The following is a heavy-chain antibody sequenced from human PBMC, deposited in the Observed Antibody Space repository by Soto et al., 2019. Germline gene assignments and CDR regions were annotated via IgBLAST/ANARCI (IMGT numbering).Heavy chain of an antibody. Sequence: QVQLVQSGAEVKKPGSSVKVSCKASGGTFSSYAISWVRQSPGQGLEWMGEIIPIFGTANYAQKFQGRVTITADESTSTAYMELSSLRSEDTDVYYCAREGVYCTNGVCYKTAIDYWGQGTLVTVSS. CDR2: IIPIFGTA. CDR1: GGTFSSYA. D-gene: IGHD2-8*01. V-gene: IGHV1-69*01. CDR3: AREGVYCTNGVCYKTAIDY. J-gene: IGHJ4*02.